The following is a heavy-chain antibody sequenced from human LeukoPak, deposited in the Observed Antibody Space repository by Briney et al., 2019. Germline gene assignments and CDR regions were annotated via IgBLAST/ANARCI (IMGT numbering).Heavy chain of an antibody. CDR1: GFTFSSSA. CDR3: AKDDIVGATSFLIDY. V-gene: IGHV3-23*01. Sequence: GGSLRLSCAASGFTFSSSAMSWVRQAPGKGLEWVSAISNNGGYTYYADSVQGRFTISRDNSKRSLYLQIESLRDDDTAVYYCAKDDIVGATSFLIDYWGQGTLVTVSS. D-gene: IGHD1-26*01. J-gene: IGHJ4*02. CDR2: ISNNGGYT.